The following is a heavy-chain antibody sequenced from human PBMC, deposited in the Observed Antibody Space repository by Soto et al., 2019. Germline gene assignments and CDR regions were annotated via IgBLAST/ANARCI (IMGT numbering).Heavy chain of an antibody. V-gene: IGHV4-59*01. CDR1: GGSISSYY. J-gene: IGHJ4*02. CDR2: IYYSGST. CDR3: ARSWYYYGSGSSRFDD. D-gene: IGHD3-10*01. Sequence: SETLSLTCTVSGGSISSYYWSWIRQPPGKGLEWIGYIYYSGSTNYNPSLKSRVTISVDTSKNQFSLKLSSVTAADTAVYYCARSWYYYGSGSSRFDDRGQGTLVTVSS.